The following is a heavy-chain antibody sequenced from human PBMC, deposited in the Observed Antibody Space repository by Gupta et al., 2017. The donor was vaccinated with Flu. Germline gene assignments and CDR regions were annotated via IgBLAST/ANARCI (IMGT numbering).Heavy chain of an antibody. CDR1: GFTFSSYA. J-gene: IGHJ4*02. CDR3: AKSTYYDFWSGYYGGDY. D-gene: IGHD3-3*01. CDR2: ISGSGGST. V-gene: IGHV3-23*01. Sequence: EVQLLESGGGLVQPGGSLRLSCAASGFTFSSYAMSWVRQAPGKGLEWVSAISGSGGSTYYADSVKGRFTISRDNSKNTLYLQMNSLRAEDTAVYYCAKSTYYDFWSGYYGGDYWGQGTLVTVSS.